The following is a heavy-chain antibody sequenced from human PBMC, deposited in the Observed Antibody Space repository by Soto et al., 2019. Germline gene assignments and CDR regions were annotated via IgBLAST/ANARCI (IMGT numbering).Heavy chain of an antibody. CDR2: IFHNGNT. V-gene: IGHV4-4*02. J-gene: IGHJ6*03. CDR3: ARGRTSTRYYYFIDV. CDR1: GGSISSRNW. D-gene: IGHD1-7*01. Sequence: QVQLQESGPGLVKPSETLSLTCAVSGGSISSRNWWTWVRQPPGKGLEWIGEIFHNGNTKYNSSLKSRLTISVDESKNQFSLRLISVTAADTAVYFCARGRTSTRYYYFIDVWCKGTAVTVSS.